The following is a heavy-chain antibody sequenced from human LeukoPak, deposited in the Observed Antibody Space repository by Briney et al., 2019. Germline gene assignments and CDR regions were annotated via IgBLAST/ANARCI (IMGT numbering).Heavy chain of an antibody. D-gene: IGHD4-17*01. Sequence: GRSLRLSCAASGFTFDDYAMHWVRQAPGKGLEWVSLISGDGGSTYYADSVKGRFTISRDNSKNSLYLQMNSLRTEDTALYYCAKDYGDPYYYYYYGMDVWGQGTTVTVSS. CDR1: GFTFDDYA. CDR3: AKDYGDPYYYYYYGMDV. CDR2: ISGDGGST. J-gene: IGHJ6*02. V-gene: IGHV3-43*02.